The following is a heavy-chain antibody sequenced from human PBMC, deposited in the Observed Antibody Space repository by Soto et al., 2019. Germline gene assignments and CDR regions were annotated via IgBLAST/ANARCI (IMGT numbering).Heavy chain of an antibody. V-gene: IGHV5-51*01. D-gene: IGHD3-3*01. CDR3: ARHIYDFGSGYYYYYGMDV. CDR1: GYSFTSYW. CDR2: IYPGDSDT. J-gene: IGHJ6*04. Sequence: GESLKISCKGSGYSFTSYWIGWVRQMPGKGLGWMGIIYPGDSDTRYSPSFQGQVTISADKSISTAYLQWSSLKASDTAMYYCARHIYDFGSGYYYYYGMDVWGKGTTVTVSS.